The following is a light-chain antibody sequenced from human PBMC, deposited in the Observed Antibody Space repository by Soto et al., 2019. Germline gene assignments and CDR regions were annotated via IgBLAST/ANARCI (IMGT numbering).Light chain of an antibody. Sequence: QPALTQPAPGSRTPAQWITIPCTGTNSDVGGYNYVSWYQHHPGKAPKLIIYEVSYRPSGVSNRFSGSKSGNTASLTISGLQADDEADYYCCSYTSTSTHVFGTGTKVTVL. CDR2: EVS. CDR3: CSYTSTSTHV. J-gene: IGLJ1*01. CDR1: NSDVGGYNY. V-gene: IGLV2-14*01.